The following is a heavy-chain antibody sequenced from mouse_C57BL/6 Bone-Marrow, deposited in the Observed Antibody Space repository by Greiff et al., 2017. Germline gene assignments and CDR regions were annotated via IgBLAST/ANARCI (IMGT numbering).Heavy chain of an antibody. CDR1: GYTFTSYW. CDR2: IHPNSGST. D-gene: IGHD1-1*01. V-gene: IGHV1-64*01. CDR3: ARGAFITTA. Sequence: QVQLQQPGAELVKPGASVTLSCKASGYTFTSYWMHWVKQRPGQGLEWIGMIHPNSGSTNYNEKFKSKATLTVDKSSSTAYMQLSSLTSEDSAVYYCARGAFITTAWGTGTTVTVSS. J-gene: IGHJ1*03.